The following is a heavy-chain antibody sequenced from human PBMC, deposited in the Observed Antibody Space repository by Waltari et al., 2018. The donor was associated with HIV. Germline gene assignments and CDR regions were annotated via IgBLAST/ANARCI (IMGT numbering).Heavy chain of an antibody. CDR1: GYTFSDYY. CDR3: ARVFRGTVNYFDSRLGH. CDR2: INPNSGGT. Sequence: QVQLVQSGAEVKKPGASVKVSCKASGYTFSDYYMHWVRQAPGQGREWKGGINPNSGGTRYAEKVQGRVTMTRDTASSTAYMELSRLRIDDTAVYYCARVFRGTVNYFDSRLGHWGQGTLVTVSS. V-gene: IGHV1-2*02. D-gene: IGHD3-22*01. J-gene: IGHJ5*02.